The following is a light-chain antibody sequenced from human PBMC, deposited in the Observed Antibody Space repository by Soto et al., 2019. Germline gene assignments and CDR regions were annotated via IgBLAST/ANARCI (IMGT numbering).Light chain of an antibody. Sequence: QSVLTQPPSASGTPGQWVTISCSGSSSNIGSHTVNWYQQLPGTAPKLLMYSNNQRPSGVPDRFPGSKSGTSASLAISGLQSEDEADYYCAAWDDSLNGHVVFGGGTKLTVL. J-gene: IGLJ2*01. CDR3: AAWDDSLNGHVV. V-gene: IGLV1-44*01. CDR2: SNN. CDR1: SSNIGSHT.